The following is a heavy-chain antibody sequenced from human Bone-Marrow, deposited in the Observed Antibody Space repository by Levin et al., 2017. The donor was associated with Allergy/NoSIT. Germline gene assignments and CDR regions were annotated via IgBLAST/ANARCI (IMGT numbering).Heavy chain of an antibody. V-gene: IGHV4-4*02. D-gene: IGHD5-12*01. CDR2: VGYSWST. CDR1: CGSIIRGDW. J-gene: IGHJ4*02. CDR3: ARIPKWQYYYFDS. Sequence: SQTLSLTCFVSCGSIIRGDWWSWVRQTPGKGLEWIGEVGYSWSTNYNPSFQSRATLSIDTSKSQFSLTLTSVTAADTSVYYCARIPKWQYYYFDSWGPGTVFTVSS.